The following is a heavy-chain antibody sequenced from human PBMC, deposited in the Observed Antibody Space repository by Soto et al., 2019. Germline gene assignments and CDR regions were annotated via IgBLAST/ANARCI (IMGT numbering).Heavy chain of an antibody. CDR3: AREMSTMVRGVAYYYYGMDV. CDR2: ISYDGSNK. J-gene: IGHJ6*02. CDR1: GFSFSSYA. D-gene: IGHD3-10*01. V-gene: IGHV3-30-3*01. Sequence: QVQLVESGGGVVQPGRSLRLSCAASGFSFSSYAMHWVRQAPGKGLEWVAVISYDGSNKYYADSVKGRFTISRDNSKNTLYLQMNSLRAEDTAVYYCAREMSTMVRGVAYYYYGMDVWGQGTTVTVSS.